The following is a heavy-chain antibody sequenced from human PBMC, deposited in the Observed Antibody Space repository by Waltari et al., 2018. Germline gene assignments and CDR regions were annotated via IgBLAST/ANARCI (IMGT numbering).Heavy chain of an antibody. Sequence: EVQLVESGGGLVKPGGSLRLSCAASGFTFSNAWMSWVRQAPGKGLEWVGRIKSKTDGGTTDYAAPVKGRFTISRDDSKNTLYLQMNSLKTEDTAVYYCTTRIVGATLAFDIWGQGTMVTVSS. CDR3: TTRIVGATLAFDI. V-gene: IGHV3-15*01. J-gene: IGHJ3*02. CDR1: GFTFSNAW. CDR2: IKSKTDGGTT. D-gene: IGHD1-26*01.